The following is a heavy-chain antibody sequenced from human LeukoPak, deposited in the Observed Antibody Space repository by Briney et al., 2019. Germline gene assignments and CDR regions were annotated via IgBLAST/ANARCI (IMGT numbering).Heavy chain of an antibody. CDR1: GSPFTNYD. Sequence: ASVKVSCKASGSPFTNYDVTWVRQSPGQGLEWMGRISAYNGNINYAQKLQGRVTMTTDTSTSTAYMELRGLRSDDTAVYFCAGAGAGATVFYWGQGTPVTVSS. J-gene: IGHJ4*02. CDR2: ISAYNGNI. V-gene: IGHV1-18*01. CDR3: AGAGAGATVFY. D-gene: IGHD7-27*01.